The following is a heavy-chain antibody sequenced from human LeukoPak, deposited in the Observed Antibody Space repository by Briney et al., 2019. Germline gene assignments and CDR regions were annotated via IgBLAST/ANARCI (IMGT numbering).Heavy chain of an antibody. D-gene: IGHD2-21*02. J-gene: IGHJ4*02. V-gene: IGHV3-30-3*01. Sequence: GGSLRLSCAASGFTFSSYAMHWVRQAPGKGPEWVAVISYDGSNKYYADSVKGRFTISRDNSKNTLYLQMNSLRAEDTAVYYCARDLQVVTARDWGQGTLVTVSS. CDR3: ARDLQVVTARD. CDR2: ISYDGSNK. CDR1: GFTFSSYA.